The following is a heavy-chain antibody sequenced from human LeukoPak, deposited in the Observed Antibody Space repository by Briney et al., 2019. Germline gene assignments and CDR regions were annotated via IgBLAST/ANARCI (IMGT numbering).Heavy chain of an antibody. V-gene: IGHV2-5*02. CDR1: GFSLSISGVG. CDR2: IYWDDDK. D-gene: IGHD6-13*01. J-gene: IGHJ5*02. CDR3: AHRGYSSSWSNWFDP. Sequence: SGPTLVKPTQTLTLTCTFSGFSLSISGVGVGWIRQPPGKALEWLALIYWDDDKRYSPSLKSRLTITKDTSKNQVVLTMSNMDPVDTATYYCAHRGYSSSWSNWFDPWGQGTLVTVSS.